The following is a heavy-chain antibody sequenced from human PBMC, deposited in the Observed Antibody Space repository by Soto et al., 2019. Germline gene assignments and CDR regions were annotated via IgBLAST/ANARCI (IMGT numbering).Heavy chain of an antibody. J-gene: IGHJ3*02. CDR2: ISWNSGSI. D-gene: IGHD6-19*01. CDR3: AKALVTTEQWLVLGGAFDI. CDR1: GFTFDDYA. V-gene: IGHV3-9*01. Sequence: GGSLRLSCAASGFTFDDYAMHWVRQAPGKGLEWVSGISWNSGSIGYADSVKGRFTISRDNAKNSLYLQMNSLRAEDTALYYCAKALVTTEQWLVLGGAFDIWGQGTMVTVSS.